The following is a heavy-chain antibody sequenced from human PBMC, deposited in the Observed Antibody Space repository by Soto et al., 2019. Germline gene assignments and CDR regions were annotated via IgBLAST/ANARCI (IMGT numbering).Heavy chain of an antibody. J-gene: IGHJ4*02. CDR3: AKGVYGSGSRSRIDY. Sequence: GGSLRLSCAASGFTFSSYAMSWVRQAPGKGLEWVSAISGSGGSTYYADSVKGRFTISRDNSKNTLYLQMNSLRAEDTAVYYCAKGVYGSGSRSRIDYWGQGTLVTVSS. CDR1: GFTFSSYA. V-gene: IGHV3-23*01. D-gene: IGHD3-10*01. CDR2: ISGSGGST.